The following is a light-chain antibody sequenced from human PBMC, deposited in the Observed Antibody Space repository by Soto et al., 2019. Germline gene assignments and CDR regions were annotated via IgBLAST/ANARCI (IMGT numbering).Light chain of an antibody. CDR3: QRYGASPQT. J-gene: IGKJ1*01. Sequence: EIVLTQTPATLSLSPGERATLSCGASQIVSSGYIAWYQQKPGLAPRLLIFDASRRATGIPGRFSGSGSGTEFTLTISRLEPEDFAVYYCQRYGASPQTFGQGTKVEIK. V-gene: IGKV3D-20*01. CDR2: DAS. CDR1: QIVSSGY.